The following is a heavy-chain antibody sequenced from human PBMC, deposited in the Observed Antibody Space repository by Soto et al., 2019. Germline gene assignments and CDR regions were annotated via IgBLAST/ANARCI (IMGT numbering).Heavy chain of an antibody. V-gene: IGHV3-48*03. CDR2: ISSSGSTI. J-gene: IGHJ6*02. CDR1: GFTFSSYE. Sequence: PGGSLRLSCAASGFTFSSYEMNWVRQAPGKGLEWVSYISSSGSTIYYADSVKGRFTISRDNAKNSLYLQMNSLRAEDTAVYYCARLPVSGMDVWGQGTTVTVS. CDR3: ARLPVSGMDV.